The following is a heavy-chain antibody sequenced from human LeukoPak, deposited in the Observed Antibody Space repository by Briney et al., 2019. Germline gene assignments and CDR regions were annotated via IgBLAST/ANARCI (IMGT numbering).Heavy chain of an antibody. Sequence: PGRSLRLSCAASGFTFSTYGMHWVRQAPGKGLEWVAVVSYDGSNKYYADSVKGRFTISRDNSKNTLSLQMNSLRGEDTAVYYCAKCARVDWLPFDYWGQGTLVTVSS. V-gene: IGHV3-30*18. J-gene: IGHJ4*02. CDR3: AKCARVDWLPFDY. CDR1: GFTFSTYG. D-gene: IGHD3-9*01. CDR2: VSYDGSNK.